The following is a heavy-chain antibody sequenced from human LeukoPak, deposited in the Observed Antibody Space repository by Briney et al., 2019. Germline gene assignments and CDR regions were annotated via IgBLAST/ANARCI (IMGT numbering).Heavy chain of an antibody. V-gene: IGHV1-8*01. CDR1: GYTFTSYD. J-gene: IGHJ5*02. D-gene: IGHD2-15*01. CDR2: MNPNSGNT. Sequence: ASVKVSCKASGYTFTSYDINWVRQATGQGLEWMGWMNPNSGNTGYAQKFQGRVTMTRNTSISTAYMELSSLRSEDTAAYYCARGQGGYCSGGSCSNKNWFDPWGQGTLVTVSS. CDR3: ARGQGGYCSGGSCSNKNWFDP.